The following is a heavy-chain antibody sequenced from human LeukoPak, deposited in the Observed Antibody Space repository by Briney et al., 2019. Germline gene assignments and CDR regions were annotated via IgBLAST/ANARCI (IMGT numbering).Heavy chain of an antibody. D-gene: IGHD3-16*01. V-gene: IGHV4-38-2*02. J-gene: IGHJ4*02. CDR3: ARDPSTFHYYFDY. CDR1: GYSISSGYY. CDR2: IYYSGST. Sequence: SETLSLTCTVSGYSISSGYYWGWIRQPPGKGLEWIGSIYYSGSTYYNPSLKSRVTISVDTSKNQFSLKLSSVTAADTAVYYCARDPSTFHYYFDYWGQGTLVTVSS.